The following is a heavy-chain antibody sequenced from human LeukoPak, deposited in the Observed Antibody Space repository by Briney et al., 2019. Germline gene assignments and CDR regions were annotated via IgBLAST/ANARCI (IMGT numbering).Heavy chain of an antibody. D-gene: IGHD3-22*01. V-gene: IGHV4-39*01. CDR3: ARLGGYYDPPDY. CDR1: GGSIRSSTYY. J-gene: IGHJ4*02. CDR2: IHHSGDT. Sequence: PSETLALTCTVSGGSIRSSTYYWAWIRQPPGKGLEWTGTIHHSGDTYYNPSLKSRVTISVDTSKNQFSLNLSSVTAADTAVYYCARLGGYYDPPDYWGQGTLVTVSS.